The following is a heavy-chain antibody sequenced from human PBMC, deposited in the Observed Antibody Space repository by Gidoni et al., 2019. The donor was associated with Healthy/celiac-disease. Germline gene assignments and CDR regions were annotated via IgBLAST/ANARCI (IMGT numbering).Heavy chain of an antibody. CDR3: ARFGGELLVAGTFFDY. CDR2: NYHSRST. CDR1: GGPICCSNW. V-gene: IGHV4-4*03. J-gene: IGHJ4*02. D-gene: IGHD6-19*01. Sequence: VQLQQSGPGLVKPPGPLSLPCAVPGGPICCSNWWTWFRQPPGKGLEWIGENYHSRSTNDNPSLKRRVTISVDKSKNQFSLKLSSVTAADTAVYYCARFGGELLVAGTFFDYWGQGTLVTVSS.